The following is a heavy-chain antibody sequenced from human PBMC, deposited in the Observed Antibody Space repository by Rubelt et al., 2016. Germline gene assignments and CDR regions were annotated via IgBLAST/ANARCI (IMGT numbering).Heavy chain of an antibody. V-gene: IGHV4-39*01. CDR2: IYYSGST. CDR3: ARLSSGWYYFDY. J-gene: IGHJ4*02. Sequence: QLQLRESGPGLVKPSETLSLTCTVSGGSISSSSYYWGWIRQPPGKGLEWIGSIYYSGSTYSTPSLKSRDTIYVDTSKNQFSLKLSSVTAAYTAVYYCARLSSGWYYFDYWGQGTLVTVSS. D-gene: IGHD6-19*01. CDR1: GGSISSSSYY.